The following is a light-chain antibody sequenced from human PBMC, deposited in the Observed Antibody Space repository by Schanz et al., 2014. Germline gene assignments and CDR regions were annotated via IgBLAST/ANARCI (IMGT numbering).Light chain of an antibody. CDR3: QQFYTTPVT. Sequence: DIVMTQSPDSLAVSLGERATIHCKSSQSVLYTSNNKNYLAWYQHKPGQPPKLLIHWASTRESGVPDRFSGSGSGTDFTLTISSLQAEDVAIYYCQQFYTTPVTFGQGTRLEIK. J-gene: IGKJ5*01. CDR1: QSVLYTSNNKNY. CDR2: WAS. V-gene: IGKV4-1*01.